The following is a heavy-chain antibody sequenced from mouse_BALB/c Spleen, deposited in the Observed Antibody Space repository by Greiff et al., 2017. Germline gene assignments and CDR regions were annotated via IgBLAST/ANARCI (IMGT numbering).Heavy chain of an antibody. CDR3: ASNWDKTWFAY. CDR2: ISSGSSTI. V-gene: IGHV5-17*02. CDR1: GFTFSSFG. D-gene: IGHD4-1*01. Sequence: EVMLVESGGGLVQPGGSRKLSCAASGFTFSSFGMHWVRQAPEKGLEWVAYISSGSSTIYYADTVKGRFTISRDNPKNTLFLQMTSLRSEDTAMYYCASNWDKTWFAYWGQGTLVTVSA. J-gene: IGHJ3*01.